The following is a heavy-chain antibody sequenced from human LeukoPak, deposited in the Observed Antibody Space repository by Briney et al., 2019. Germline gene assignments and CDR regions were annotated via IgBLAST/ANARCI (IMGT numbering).Heavy chain of an antibody. V-gene: IGHV3-53*01. Sequence: GSLRLSCAASGFTVCSNYMSWVRQAPGKGLEWVSVIYSGGSTYYADSVKGRFTISRDNSKNTLYLQMNSLRAEDTAVYYCARDIESIGEAFDIWGQGTMVTVSS. D-gene: IGHD3-10*01. J-gene: IGHJ3*02. CDR3: ARDIESIGEAFDI. CDR2: IYSGGST. CDR1: GFTVCSNY.